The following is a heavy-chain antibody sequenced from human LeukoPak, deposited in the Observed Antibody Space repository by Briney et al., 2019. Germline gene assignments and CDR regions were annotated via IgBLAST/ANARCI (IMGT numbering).Heavy chain of an antibody. V-gene: IGHV4-34*01. CDR1: GGSFSGYY. Sequence: SETLSLTCAVYGGSFSGYYWGWIRQPPGKGLEWIGEINHSGSTNYNPSLKSRVTMSVDTSKNQFSLKLSSVTAADTAVYYCARRPMVRGVFDYWGQGTLVTVSS. CDR2: INHSGST. D-gene: IGHD3-10*01. CDR3: ARRPMVRGVFDY. J-gene: IGHJ4*02.